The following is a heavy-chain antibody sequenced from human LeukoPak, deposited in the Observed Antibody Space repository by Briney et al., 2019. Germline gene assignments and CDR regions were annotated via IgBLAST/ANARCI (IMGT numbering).Heavy chain of an antibody. D-gene: IGHD5-12*01. CDR1: GGSISSGSYY. V-gene: IGHV4-61*01. CDR2: ISYSGSP. J-gene: IGHJ6*03. CDR3: ARVIKRAYSGYDWDYYYHYMDV. Sequence: SETLSLTCTVSGGSISSGSYYWSWIRQPPGKGLEWIGYISYSGSPNYNPSLKSRVTISVETSKNQFSLKLSSVTAADTAVFYCARVIKRAYSGYDWDYYYHYMDVWGKGTTVTVSS.